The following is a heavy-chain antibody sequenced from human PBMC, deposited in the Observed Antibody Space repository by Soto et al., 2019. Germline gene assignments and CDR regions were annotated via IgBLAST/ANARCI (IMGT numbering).Heavy chain of an antibody. CDR2: IYSGGGT. V-gene: IGHV3-53*01. J-gene: IGHJ4*02. CDR3: ARDRGPHDSSGYLDL. D-gene: IGHD3-22*01. CDR1: GFTVSGNY. Sequence: GGSLRLSCVASGFTVSGNYMNWVRQAPGQGLEWVSVIYSGGGTYYADSVKGRFTMSRDNSKNTVDLQMNSLRVEDTAVYYCARDRGPHDSSGYLDLWGQGTLVTVSS.